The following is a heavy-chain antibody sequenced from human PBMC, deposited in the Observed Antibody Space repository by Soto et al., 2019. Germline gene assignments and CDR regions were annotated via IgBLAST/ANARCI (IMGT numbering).Heavy chain of an antibody. Sequence: EVQLLESGGGLVQPGGSLRLSCAASGFTFGTYAMNCVRQAPGKGLEWVSGISGSGGSTYYTDSVKGRFTISRDNSKNTLYLQMNSLRADDTAVYYCAKDRSVDTRDWFDPWGQGTLVTVSS. D-gene: IGHD5-18*01. J-gene: IGHJ5*02. CDR1: GFTFGTYA. CDR3: AKDRSVDTRDWFDP. V-gene: IGHV3-23*01. CDR2: ISGSGGST.